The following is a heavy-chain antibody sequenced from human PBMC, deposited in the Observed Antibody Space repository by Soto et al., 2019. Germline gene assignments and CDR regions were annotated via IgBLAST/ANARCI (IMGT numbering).Heavy chain of an antibody. V-gene: IGHV3-7*01. Sequence: GGSLRLSCAASGFTFSSYWMSWVRKAPGKGLEWVANIKQDGSEKYYVDSVKGRFTISRDNAKNSLYLQMNSLRAEDTAVYYCARDRTGCSCCSCYDAFDIWGQGTMVTVSS. CDR1: GFTFSSYW. D-gene: IGHD2-15*01. CDR2: IKQDGSEK. J-gene: IGHJ3*02. CDR3: ARDRTGCSCCSCYDAFDI.